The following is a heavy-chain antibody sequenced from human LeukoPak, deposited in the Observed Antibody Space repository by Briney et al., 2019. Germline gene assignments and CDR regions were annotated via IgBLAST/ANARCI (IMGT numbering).Heavy chain of an antibody. CDR2: MNPKSGNT. Sequence: ASVKVSCKASGYTFTSYDINWVRQATGQGLEWMGWMNPKSGNTGYAQKFQGIVTMTRSSSISTAYMELSSLRSEDTAVYYCARTDGDLDYWGQGTLVTVSS. CDR3: ARTDGDLDY. J-gene: IGHJ4*02. V-gene: IGHV1-8*01. D-gene: IGHD3-10*01. CDR1: GYTFTSYD.